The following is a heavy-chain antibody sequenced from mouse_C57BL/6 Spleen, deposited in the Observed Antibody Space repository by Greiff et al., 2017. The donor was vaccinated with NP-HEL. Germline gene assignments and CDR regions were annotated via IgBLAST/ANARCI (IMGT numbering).Heavy chain of an antibody. CDR3: AGGYDALVDY. CDR2: ISSGSSTI. CDR1: GFTFSDYG. Sequence: DVKLQESGGGLVKPGGSLKLSCAASGFTFSDYGMHWVRQAPEKGLEWVAYISSGSSTIYYADTVKGRFTISRDNAKHTLFLQMTSLRSEDTAMYYCAGGYDALVDYWGQGTTLTVSS. V-gene: IGHV5-17*01. J-gene: IGHJ2*01. D-gene: IGHD2-2*01.